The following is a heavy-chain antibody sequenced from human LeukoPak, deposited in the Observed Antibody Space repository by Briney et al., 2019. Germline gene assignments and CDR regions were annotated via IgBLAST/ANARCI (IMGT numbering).Heavy chain of an antibody. V-gene: IGHV3-7*01. CDR3: YAWFDP. J-gene: IGHJ5*02. CDR2: IKQDGSEK. CDR1: GFTFSSYW. Sequence: PGGSLRLSCAASGFTFSSYWMTWVRQAPGKGLEWVANIKQDGSEKNYVDSVKGRFTISRDNAKNSLYPQMNSLRAEDTAVYYCYAWFDPWGQGTLVTVSS.